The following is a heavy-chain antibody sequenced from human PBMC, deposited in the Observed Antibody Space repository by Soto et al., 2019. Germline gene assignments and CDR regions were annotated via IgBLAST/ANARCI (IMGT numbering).Heavy chain of an antibody. CDR3: ARGRGDYYGSGSYRFPFDY. CDR1: GGSFSGYY. Sequence: PSESLSLTCAVYGGSFSGYYWSWIRQPPGKGLEWIGEINHSGSTNYNPSLKSRVTISVDTSKNQFSLKLSSVTAADTAVYYCARGRGDYYGSGSYRFPFDYWGRGALVTVSS. V-gene: IGHV4-34*01. J-gene: IGHJ4*02. D-gene: IGHD3-10*01. CDR2: INHSGST.